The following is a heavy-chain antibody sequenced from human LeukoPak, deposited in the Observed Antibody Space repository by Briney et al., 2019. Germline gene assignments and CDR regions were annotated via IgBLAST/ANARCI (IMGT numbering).Heavy chain of an antibody. D-gene: IGHD4-17*01. V-gene: IGHV3-74*01. CDR2: INSDGSGT. CDR1: GFTFSTYW. J-gene: IGHJ3*02. CDR3: ARAHDYGDAFDI. Sequence: GGSLRLSCVASGFTFSTYWMHWVRQAPGKGLVWVSRINSDGSGTTDADSVKGRFTISRDNAKNTLYLQMNSLRAEDTAVYYCARAHDYGDAFDIWGQGTMVTVSA.